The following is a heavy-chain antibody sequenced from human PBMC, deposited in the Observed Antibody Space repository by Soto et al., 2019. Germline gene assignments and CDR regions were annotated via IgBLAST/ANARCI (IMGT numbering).Heavy chain of an antibody. D-gene: IGHD2-2*03. J-gene: IGHJ6*03. CDR2: ISSNGGST. Sequence: EVQLVESGGGLVQPGGSLRLSCAASGFTFSSYAMHWVRQAPGKGLEYVSGISSNGGSTNYANSVKGRFTSSRENSKNTLYLQMGSLRAEDMAVYYCARVGYCSSTSCPYYYYYMDVWGKGTTVTVSS. V-gene: IGHV3-64*01. CDR1: GFTFSSYA. CDR3: ARVGYCSSTSCPYYYYYMDV.